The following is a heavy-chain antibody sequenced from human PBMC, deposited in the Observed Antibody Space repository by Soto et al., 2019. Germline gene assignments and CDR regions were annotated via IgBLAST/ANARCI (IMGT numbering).Heavy chain of an antibody. CDR3: TRLRYNGAFDY. CDR2: VSYSGSS. D-gene: IGHD1-1*01. J-gene: IGHJ4*02. CDR1: DGSITDYR. Sequence: SETLSLTCTVSDGSITDYRWNWIRRPPGKGLEWIGYVSYSGSSNYNPALKNRVAVSSDTSKNQFFLKLNSVTAADTAVYYCTRLRYNGAFDYWGKRILVTVSS. V-gene: IGHV4-59*08.